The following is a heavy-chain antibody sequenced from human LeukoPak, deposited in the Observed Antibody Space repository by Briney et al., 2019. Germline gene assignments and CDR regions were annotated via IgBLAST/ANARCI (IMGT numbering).Heavy chain of an antibody. CDR3: ASFIAVAGFDY. CDR1: GGXISSYY. J-gene: IGHJ4*02. V-gene: IGHV4-59*01. Sequence: SETLSLTCTVSGGXISSYYCSWIRQPPGKGLEWIGYIYYSGSTNYNPSLKSRVTIPVDTSKNQFSLKLSSVTAADTAVYYCASFIAVAGFDYWGQGTLVTVSS. D-gene: IGHD6-19*01. CDR2: IYYSGST.